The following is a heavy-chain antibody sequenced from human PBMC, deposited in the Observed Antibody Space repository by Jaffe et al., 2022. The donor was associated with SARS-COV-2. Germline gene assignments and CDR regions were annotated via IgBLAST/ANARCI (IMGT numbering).Heavy chain of an antibody. J-gene: IGHJ4*02. CDR3: ARGHSRETAAAGIGDSPYRMGVPLDY. D-gene: IGHD6-13*01. V-gene: IGHV4-34*01. CDR1: GGSFSGYY. CDR2: INHSGST. Sequence: QVQLQQWGAGLLKPSETLSLTCAVYGGSFSGYYWSWIRQPPGKGLEWIGEINHSGSTNYNPSLKSRVTISVDTSKNQFSLKLSSVTAADTAVYYCARGHSRETAAAGIGDSPYRMGVPLDYWGQGTLVTVSS.